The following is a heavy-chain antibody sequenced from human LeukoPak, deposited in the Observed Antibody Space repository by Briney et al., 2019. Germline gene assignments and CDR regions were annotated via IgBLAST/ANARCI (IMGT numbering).Heavy chain of an antibody. Sequence: ASVKVSCKASGYTFTSYYMHWVRQAPGQGLEWMGIINPSGGSTSYAQKFQGRVTMTRDTSTSTVYMELSSLRSEDTAVYYCAHDSSGWHIVGNWFDPWGQGTLVTVSS. CDR2: INPSGGST. CDR1: GYTFTSYY. D-gene: IGHD6-19*01. CDR3: AHDSSGWHIVGNWFDP. J-gene: IGHJ5*02. V-gene: IGHV1-46*01.